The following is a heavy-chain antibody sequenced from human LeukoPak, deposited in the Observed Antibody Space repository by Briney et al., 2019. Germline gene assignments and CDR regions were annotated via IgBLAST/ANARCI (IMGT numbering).Heavy chain of an antibody. V-gene: IGHV3-21*01. D-gene: IGHD3-16*02. CDR2: ISSSSTYI. CDR3: ARGEGLYPEYFQH. J-gene: IGHJ1*01. CDR1: GFTFSSYS. Sequence: NPGGSLRLSCAASGFTFSSYSMDWVRQAPGKGLEWVSSISSSSTYIYYADSVQGRFTISRDNAKKSLYLQMNNLRAEDTAVYYCARGEGLYPEYFQHWGQGTLVTVSS.